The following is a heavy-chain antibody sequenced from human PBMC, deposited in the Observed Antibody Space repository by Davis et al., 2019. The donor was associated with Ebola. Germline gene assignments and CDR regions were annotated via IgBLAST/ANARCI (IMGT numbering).Heavy chain of an antibody. CDR2: IYTSGST. CDR3: ARADGDYVHFDY. V-gene: IGHV4-61*09. Sequence: SETLSLTCTVSGGSISSGSYYWSWIRQPAGKGLEWIGHIYTSGSTNYNPSLKSRVTISVDTSKNQLSLKLSSVTAADTAVYYCARADGDYVHFDYWGQGILVTVSS. J-gene: IGHJ4*02. D-gene: IGHD4-17*01. CDR1: GGSISSGSYY.